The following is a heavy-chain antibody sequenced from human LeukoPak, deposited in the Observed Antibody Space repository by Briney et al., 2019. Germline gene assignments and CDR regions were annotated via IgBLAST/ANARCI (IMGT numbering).Heavy chain of an antibody. V-gene: IGHV3-30*18. Sequence: GGSLRLSCAASGFTFSSYGMHWVRQAPGKGLEWVAVISYDGSNKYYADSVKGRFTISRDNSKNTLYLQMNSLRAEDTAVYYCAKGGDGYNPHYYYYYGMDVWGQGTTVTVSS. J-gene: IGHJ6*02. CDR1: GFTFSSYG. CDR2: ISYDGSNK. D-gene: IGHD5-24*01. CDR3: AKGGDGYNPHYYYYYGMDV.